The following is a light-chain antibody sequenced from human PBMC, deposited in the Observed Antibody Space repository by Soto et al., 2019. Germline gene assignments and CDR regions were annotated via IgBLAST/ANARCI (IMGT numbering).Light chain of an antibody. J-gene: IGKJ1*01. CDR2: GAS. CDR1: QSVSSN. CDR3: QQYSNWPM. V-gene: IGKV3-15*01. Sequence: ELVWPQSSGTLSLSPGERAPFSGRASQSVSSNLAWYTPQPGQAPSLLIYGASTRATGVPARFSGSGSGTEFTLTIRSLKSEDFAVYYCQQYSNWPMFGPGTKVDIK.